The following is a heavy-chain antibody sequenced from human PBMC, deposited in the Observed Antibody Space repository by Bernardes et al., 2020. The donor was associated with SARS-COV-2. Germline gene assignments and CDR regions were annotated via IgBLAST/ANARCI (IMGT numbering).Heavy chain of an antibody. Sequence: SETLSLTCAVHDGSITGYYWSWIRQTPGKRLEWIGEINHSGSTNYNPSLKSRVTILVDTSNNQFSLRMTSVTAADTALYYCARGLEFTSGWVDPWGQGTLVTVSS. CDR1: DGSITGYY. CDR3: ARGLEFTSGWVDP. D-gene: IGHD2-2*01. J-gene: IGHJ5*02. CDR2: INHSGST. V-gene: IGHV4-34*01.